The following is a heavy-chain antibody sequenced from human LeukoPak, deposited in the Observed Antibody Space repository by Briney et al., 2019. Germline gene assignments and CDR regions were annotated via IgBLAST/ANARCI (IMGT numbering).Heavy chain of an antibody. CDR3: ARMGGYSGYATH. J-gene: IGHJ4*02. CDR2: IYSSGSA. D-gene: IGHD5-12*01. CDR1: GGSISPYY. V-gene: IGHV4-59*08. Sequence: SETLSLTCSVSGGSISPYYWSWIRQPPGKGLEWIGYIYSSGSANCNPSLKSRVTISVDTSKNHFSLKLSSVTAADTAVYYCARMGGYSGYATHWGQGTLVTVSS.